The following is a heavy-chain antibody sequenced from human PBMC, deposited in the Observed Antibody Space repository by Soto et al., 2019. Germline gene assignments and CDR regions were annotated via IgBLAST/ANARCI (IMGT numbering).Heavy chain of an antibody. CDR2: ISSTTNYI. Sequence: GGSLRLSCADSGFTFTRYSMNWVRQAPGKGLEWVSSISSTTNYIYYADSMKGRFTVSRDNAKNSVYLEMNSLSAEDTAVYYCARESEDLTSNFDYWGQGTLVTVSS. CDR3: ARESEDLTSNFDY. V-gene: IGHV3-21*01. J-gene: IGHJ4*02. CDR1: GFTFTRYS.